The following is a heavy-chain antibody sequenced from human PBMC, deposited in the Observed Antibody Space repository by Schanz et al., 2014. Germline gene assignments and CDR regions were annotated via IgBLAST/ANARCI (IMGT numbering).Heavy chain of an antibody. CDR3: AKDMARAGYNWGFDS. CDR2: ISGSGAGT. CDR1: GFIFSNFA. D-gene: IGHD5-12*01. Sequence: EVQLVESGGGLVQPGGSLRLSCAASGFIFSNFAMEWVRQAPGKGLEWVSAISGSGAGTYYADSVKGRFTFSRDNSKNALYLQMNSLRAEDTAIYYCAKDMARAGYNWGFDSWGQGTLVTVSA. J-gene: IGHJ4*02. V-gene: IGHV3-23*04.